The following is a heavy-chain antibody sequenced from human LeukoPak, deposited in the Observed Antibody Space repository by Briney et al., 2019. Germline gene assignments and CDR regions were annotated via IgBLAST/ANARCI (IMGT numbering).Heavy chain of an antibody. CDR2: INQDGSEK. D-gene: IGHD3-3*01. V-gene: IGHV3-7*01. J-gene: IGHJ4*02. CDR1: GFTFSSYW. Sequence: GGSLRLSCAASGFTFSSYWMSWVRQAPGKGLEWVANINQDGSEKYYVDSVKGRFTISRDNAKNSLYLQMNSLGAEDTAVYCCGGEYDFWSGYSYWGQGTLVTVSS. CDR3: GGEYDFWSGYSY.